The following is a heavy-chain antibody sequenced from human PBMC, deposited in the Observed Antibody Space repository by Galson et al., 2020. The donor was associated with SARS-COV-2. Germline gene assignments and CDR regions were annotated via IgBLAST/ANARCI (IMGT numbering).Heavy chain of an antibody. D-gene: IGHD6-13*01. Sequence: ASVKVSCKASGYTFTGYYMHWVRQVPGQGLEWMGWINPNSGGTNYAQRFQGRVTMTGDTSISTAYMELTSLGSDDTAVYYCARDRISAPDDFDYWGQGTLVAVSS. CDR2: INPNSGGT. V-gene: IGHV1-2*02. CDR1: GYTFTGYY. J-gene: IGHJ4*02. CDR3: ARDRISAPDDFDY.